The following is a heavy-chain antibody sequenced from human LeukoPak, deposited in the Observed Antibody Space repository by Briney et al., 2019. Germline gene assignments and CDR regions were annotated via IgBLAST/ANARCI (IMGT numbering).Heavy chain of an antibody. CDR3: ARVYYGSGSYSWFDP. J-gene: IGHJ5*02. CDR1: GYTFTGYY. V-gene: IGHV1-2*02. CDR2: INPNSGGT. Sequence: ASVKVSCKASGYTFTGYYMHWVRQAPGQGLEWMGWINPNSGGTNYAQKFQGRVTMTRDTSISTAYMELSRLRSGDTAVYYCARVYYGSGSYSWFDPWGQGTLVTVSS. D-gene: IGHD3-10*01.